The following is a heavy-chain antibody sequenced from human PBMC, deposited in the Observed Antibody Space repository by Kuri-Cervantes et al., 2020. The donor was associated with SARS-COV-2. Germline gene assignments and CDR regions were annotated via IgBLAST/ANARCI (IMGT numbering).Heavy chain of an antibody. CDR2: IKQDGSEK. Sequence: GESLKISCAASGFTFSSYAMSWVRQAPGKGLEWVANIKQDGSEKYYVDSVKGRFTISRDNAKNSLYLQMNSLRAEDTAVYYCAKDPLGYCSSTSCYEPAYYYYYGMDVWGQGTRSPSP. J-gene: IGHJ6*02. D-gene: IGHD2-2*01. V-gene: IGHV3-7*03. CDR3: AKDPLGYCSSTSCYEPAYYYYYGMDV. CDR1: GFTFSSYA.